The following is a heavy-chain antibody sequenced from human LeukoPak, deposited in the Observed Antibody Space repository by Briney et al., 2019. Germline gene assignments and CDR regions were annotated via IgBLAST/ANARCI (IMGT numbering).Heavy chain of an antibody. Sequence: SETLSLTCTVSGGSISSGDYYWSWIRQPPGKGLEWIGYICYSGSTYYNPSLKSRVTISVDTSKNQFSLKLSSVTAADTAVYYCANIKTGEDTAAMDVWGKGTTVTVSS. V-gene: IGHV4-30-4*08. CDR3: ANIKTGEDTAAMDV. D-gene: IGHD5-18*01. CDR2: ICYSGST. CDR1: GGSISSGDYY. J-gene: IGHJ6*03.